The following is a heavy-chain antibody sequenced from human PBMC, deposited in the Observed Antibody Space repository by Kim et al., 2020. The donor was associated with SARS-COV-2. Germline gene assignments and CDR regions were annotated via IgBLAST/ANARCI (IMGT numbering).Heavy chain of an antibody. D-gene: IGHD3-9*01. CDR1: GGSISSSSYY. J-gene: IGHJ3*02. CDR2: IYYSGST. CDR3: ARLIAVKDDILTHDAFDI. V-gene: IGHV4-39*01. Sequence: SETLSLTCTVSGGSISSSSYYWGWIRQPPGKGLEWIGSIYYSGSTYYNPSLKSRVTISVDTSKNQFSLKLSSVTAADTAVYYCARLIAVKDDILTHDAFDIWGQGTMVTVSS.